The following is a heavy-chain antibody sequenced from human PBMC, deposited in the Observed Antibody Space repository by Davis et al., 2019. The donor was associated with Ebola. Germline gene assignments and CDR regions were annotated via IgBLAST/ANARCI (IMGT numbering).Heavy chain of an antibody. Sequence: SETLSLTCTVSGGSISSYYWSWIRQPPGKGLEWIGSIYYSGSTYYNPSLKSRVTISVDTSKNQFSLKLSSVTAADTAVYYCARGRSNWNYVPYGMDVWGKGTTVTVSS. V-gene: IGHV4-39*01. D-gene: IGHD1-7*01. J-gene: IGHJ6*04. CDR3: ARGRSNWNYVPYGMDV. CDR1: GGSISSYY. CDR2: IYYSGST.